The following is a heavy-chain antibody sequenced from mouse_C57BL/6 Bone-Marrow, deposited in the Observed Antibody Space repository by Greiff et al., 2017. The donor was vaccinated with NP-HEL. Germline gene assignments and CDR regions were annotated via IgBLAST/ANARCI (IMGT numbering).Heavy chain of an antibody. D-gene: IGHD2-1*01. J-gene: IGHJ4*01. CDR2: IDPENGDT. CDR1: GFNIKDDY. Sequence: EVQLQESGAELVRPGASVKLSCTASGFNIKDDYMHWVKQRPEQGLEWIGWIDPENGDTEYAPQFQGKATITADTSSNTAYLQLSILTSEDTAVYYGISNGNYEDYAMDYWGQGTSVTVSS. V-gene: IGHV14-4*01. CDR3: ISNGNYEDYAMDY.